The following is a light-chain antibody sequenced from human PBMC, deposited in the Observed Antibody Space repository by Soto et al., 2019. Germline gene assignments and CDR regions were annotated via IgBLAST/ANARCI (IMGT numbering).Light chain of an antibody. J-gene: IGLJ1*01. CDR3: GSYTSTDTPFV. CDR2: EVN. CDR1: ITDVGGYNY. V-gene: IGLV2-14*01. Sequence: QSSLCQLSSVCGSPGQSITISCTGTITDVGGYNYVSWYQHHPGKGPKLIIYEVNNRPSGVSDRFSGSKSGNKASLTISNLEAEEESDYYCGSYTSTDTPFVFGTGTKVTVL.